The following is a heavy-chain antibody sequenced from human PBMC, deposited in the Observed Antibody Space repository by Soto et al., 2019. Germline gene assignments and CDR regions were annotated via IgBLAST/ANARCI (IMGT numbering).Heavy chain of an antibody. Sequence: QVQLVESGGGVVQPGRSLRLSCAASGFTFSSYGMHWVRQAPGKGLEWVAVISYDGSNKYYADSVKGRFTISRDKSKNKLYLQMNRLRAEDTAVYYCAKEYSGSCYRIDYWGQGTLVTVSS. CDR2: ISYDGSNK. CDR3: AKEYSGSCYRIDY. D-gene: IGHD1-26*01. V-gene: IGHV3-30*18. CDR1: GFTFSSYG. J-gene: IGHJ4*02.